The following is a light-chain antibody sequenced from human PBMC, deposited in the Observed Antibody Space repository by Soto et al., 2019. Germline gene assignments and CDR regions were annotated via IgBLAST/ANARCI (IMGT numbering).Light chain of an antibody. Sequence: EIVLTQSPATLSLSPGERATLSCGASQPVSSNYLAWYQQTPGLAPRLLIYDASNRATGIPDRFSGSGSGTDFTLTISRLEPEDAAVYYCHQYGSLRGTFGKGTKVDIK. J-gene: IGKJ1*01. CDR1: QPVSSNY. CDR3: HQYGSLRGT. V-gene: IGKV3D-20*01. CDR2: DAS.